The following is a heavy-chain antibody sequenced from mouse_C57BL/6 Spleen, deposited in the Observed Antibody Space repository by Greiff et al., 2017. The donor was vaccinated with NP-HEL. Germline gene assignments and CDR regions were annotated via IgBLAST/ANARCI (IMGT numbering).Heavy chain of an antibody. CDR3: AWGSDYFDY. D-gene: IGHD3-2*02. J-gene: IGHJ2*01. V-gene: IGHV1-42*01. CDR1: GYSFTGYY. CDR2: INPSTGGT. Sequence: DVQLQESGPELVKPGASVKISCKASGYSFTGYYMNWVKQSPEKSLEWIGEINPSTGGTTYIQKFKAKATLTVDKSSSTAYMQLKSLTSEDSAVYYCAWGSDYFDYWGQGTTLTVSS.